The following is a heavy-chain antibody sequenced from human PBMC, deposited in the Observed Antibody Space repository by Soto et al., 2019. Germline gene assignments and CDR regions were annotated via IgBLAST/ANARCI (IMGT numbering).Heavy chain of an antibody. J-gene: IGHJ3*02. D-gene: IGHD1-26*01. CDR1: GYTFTSYY. CDR3: ARYPRYSGSYSANDAFDI. CDR2: INPSGGST. Sequence: QVQLVQSGAEVKKPGASVKVSCKASGYTFTSYYMHWVRQAPGQGLEWMGIINPSGGSTSYAQKFQCRVTMTRDTSTITVHMELSSLRSEDTAVYYYARYPRYSGSYSANDAFDIWGQGTMVTVSS. V-gene: IGHV1-46*01.